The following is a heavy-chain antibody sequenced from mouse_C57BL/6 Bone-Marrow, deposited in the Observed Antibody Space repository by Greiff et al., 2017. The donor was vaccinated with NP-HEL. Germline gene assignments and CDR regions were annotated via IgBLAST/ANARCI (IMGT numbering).Heavy chain of an antibody. Sequence: QVQLKESGPGLVQPSQSLSITCTVSGFSLTSYGVHWVRQSPGKGLEWLGVIWSGGSTDYNAAFISRLSISKDNSKSQVFFKMNSLQADDTAIYYCASPYDGYSYWYFDVWGTGTTVTVSS. CDR3: ASPYDGYSYWYFDV. V-gene: IGHV2-2*01. CDR1: GFSLTSYG. D-gene: IGHD2-3*01. CDR2: IWSGGST. J-gene: IGHJ1*03.